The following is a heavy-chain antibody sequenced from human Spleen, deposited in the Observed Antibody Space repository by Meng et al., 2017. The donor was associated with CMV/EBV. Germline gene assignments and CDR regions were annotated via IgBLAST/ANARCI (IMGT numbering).Heavy chain of an antibody. D-gene: IGHD3-10*01. CDR2: ISGSGGST. CDR1: GFNFSSYA. Sequence: CAASGFNFSSYAMSWVRQAPGKGLEWVSAISGSGGSTYYADSVKGRFTISRDNSKNTLYLQMNSLRAEDTAVYYCAKGAVRGVIIASYWGQGTLVTVSS. CDR3: AKGAVRGVIIASY. V-gene: IGHV3-23*01. J-gene: IGHJ4*02.